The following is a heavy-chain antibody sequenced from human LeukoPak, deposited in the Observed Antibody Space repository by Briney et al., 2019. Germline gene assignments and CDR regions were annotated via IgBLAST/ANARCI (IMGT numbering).Heavy chain of an antibody. D-gene: IGHD6-13*01. J-gene: IGHJ4*02. CDR2: VSAYNGNT. CDR1: GYTFTGYY. CDR3: ARDSSSWYIDY. Sequence: ASVKVSCKASGYTFTGYYMHWVRQAPGQGLEWMGWVSAYNGNTNYAQKLQGRVTMTTGTSTSTAYMELRSLRSDDTAVYYCARDSSSWYIDYWGQGTLVTVSS. V-gene: IGHV1-18*04.